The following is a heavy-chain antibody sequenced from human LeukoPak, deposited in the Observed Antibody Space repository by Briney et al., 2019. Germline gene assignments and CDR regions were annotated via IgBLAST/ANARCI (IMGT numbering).Heavy chain of an antibody. J-gene: IGHJ5*01. V-gene: IGHV3-74*03. D-gene: IGHD4-11*01. Sequence: PGGSLRLSCAASGFTFNTYWMHWVRQVPGKGLVWVSRINGDGSSTAYADSVKGRFTISRDNVKNTVYLQMNSLRVEDTAVYFCAREKGSSSYDSWGQGTLVTVSS. CDR3: AREKGSSSYDS. CDR1: GFTFNTYW. CDR2: INGDGSST.